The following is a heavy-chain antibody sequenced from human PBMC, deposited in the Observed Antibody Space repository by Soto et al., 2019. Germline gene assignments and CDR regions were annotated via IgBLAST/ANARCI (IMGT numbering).Heavy chain of an antibody. CDR3: ARSPATILDYYYYMDV. J-gene: IGHJ6*03. Sequence: PSETLSLTCTVSGGPISSYYWSWIRQPPGKGLEWIGYIYYSGSTNYNPSLKSRVTISVDTSKNQFSLKLSSVTAADTAVYYCARSPATILDYYYYMDVWGKGTTVTVSS. D-gene: IGHD5-12*01. CDR2: IYYSGST. V-gene: IGHV4-59*01. CDR1: GGPISSYY.